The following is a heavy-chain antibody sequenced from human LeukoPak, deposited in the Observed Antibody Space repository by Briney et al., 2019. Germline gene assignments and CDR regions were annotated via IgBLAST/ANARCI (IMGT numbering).Heavy chain of an antibody. J-gene: IGHJ4*02. V-gene: IGHV1-18*01. CDR3: AGEYSSSWFFDY. CDR2: ISAYNGNT. D-gene: IGHD6-13*01. CDR1: GYTFTSYG. Sequence: ASVKVSCKASGYTFTSYGISWVRQAPGQGLEWMGWISAYNGNTNYAQKLQGRVTMTTDTSTTTAYMELRSLRSDDTAVYYCAGEYSSSWFFDYWGQGTLVTVSS.